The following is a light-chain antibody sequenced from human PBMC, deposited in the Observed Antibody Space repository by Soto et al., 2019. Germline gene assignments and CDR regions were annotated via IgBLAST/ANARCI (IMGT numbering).Light chain of an antibody. CDR3: CSFAGGSTYVV. V-gene: IGLV2-23*02. J-gene: IGLJ2*01. CDR1: SSDVGGYNY. CDR2: EVS. Sequence: QSVLTQPASVSGSPGQSITISCTGTSSDVGGYNYVSWYQQHPGKAPKLMIYEVSNRPSGVSNRFSGSKSGNTASLTISGLLAEDEADYHCCSFAGGSTYVVFGGGTKLTVL.